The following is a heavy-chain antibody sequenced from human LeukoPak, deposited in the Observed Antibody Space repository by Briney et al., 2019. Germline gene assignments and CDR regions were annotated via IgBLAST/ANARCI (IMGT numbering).Heavy chain of an antibody. CDR1: GYTFTDYY. J-gene: IGHJ4*02. Sequence: ASVEVSCKASGYTFTDYYMHWVRQAPGQGLECMGWINPKSGGTNFAQKFQGRVAMTRDTSISTAYMELSRLTSDDTAVYYCASGGVAVSGSAIDYWGQGTLVTVSS. CDR2: INPKSGGT. V-gene: IGHV1-2*02. CDR3: ASGGVAVSGSAIDY. D-gene: IGHD6-19*01.